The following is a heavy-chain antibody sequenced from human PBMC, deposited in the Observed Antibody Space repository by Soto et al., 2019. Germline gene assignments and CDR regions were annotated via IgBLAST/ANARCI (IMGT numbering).Heavy chain of an antibody. CDR1: GYTFTSYA. D-gene: IGHD3-22*01. J-gene: IGHJ4*02. Sequence: SVKVSCKASGYTFTSYAMHWVRQAPGQGLEWMGGIIPIFGTANYAQKFQGRVTITADESTSTAYMELSSLRSEDTAVYYCASSSSGSSGYYRTLDYWGQGTQVTVSS. CDR2: IIPIFGTA. CDR3: ASSSSGSSGYYRTLDY. V-gene: IGHV1-69*13.